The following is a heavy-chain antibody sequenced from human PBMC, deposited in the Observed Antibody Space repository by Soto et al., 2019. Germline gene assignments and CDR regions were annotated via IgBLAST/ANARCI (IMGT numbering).Heavy chain of an antibody. D-gene: IGHD3-22*01. CDR3: ARDSEYYDSSGTFDY. V-gene: IGHV1-69*13. CDR1: GGTFSSYA. CDR2: IIPIFGTA. J-gene: IGHJ4*02. Sequence: ASVKVSCKASGGTFSSYAISWVRQAPGQGLEWMGGIIPIFGTANYAQKFQGRVTITADESTSTAYMELSSLRSEDTAVYYCARDSEYYDSSGTFDYWGQGTLVTVSS.